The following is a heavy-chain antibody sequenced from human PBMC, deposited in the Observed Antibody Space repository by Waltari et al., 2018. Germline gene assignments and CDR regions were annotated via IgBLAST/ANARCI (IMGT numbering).Heavy chain of an antibody. V-gene: IGHV4-34*01. D-gene: IGHD2-2*01. CDR3: ARARSTEGFDP. CDR1: GGSFSGYY. J-gene: IGHJ5*02. CDR2: INHSGST. Sequence: QVQLQQWGAGLLTPSETLSLPCAVYGGSFSGYYCSWIRQPPGKGLEWIGEINHSGSTNYNPSLKSRVTISVDTSKNQFSLKLSSVTAADTAVYYCARARSTEGFDPWGQGTLVTVSS.